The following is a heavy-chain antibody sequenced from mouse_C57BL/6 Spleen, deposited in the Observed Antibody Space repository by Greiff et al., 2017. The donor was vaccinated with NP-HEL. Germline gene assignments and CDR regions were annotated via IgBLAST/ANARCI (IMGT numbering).Heavy chain of an antibody. D-gene: IGHD1-2*01. J-gene: IGHJ1*03. CDR1: GFTFSDYG. Sequence: DVMLVESGGGLVKPGGSLKLSCAASGFTFSDYGMHWVRQAPEKGLEWVAYISSGSSTIYYADTVKGRFTISRDNAKNTLFLQMTSLRSEDTAMYYCARDYGGLYWYFDVWGTGTTVTVSS. CDR3: ARDYGGLYWYFDV. CDR2: ISSGSSTI. V-gene: IGHV5-17*01.